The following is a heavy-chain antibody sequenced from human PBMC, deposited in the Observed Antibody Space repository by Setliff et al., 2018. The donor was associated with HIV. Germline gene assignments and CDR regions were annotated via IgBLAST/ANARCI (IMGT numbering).Heavy chain of an antibody. CDR2: ISYDGTTA. Sequence: PGGSLRLSCAASGFNFRSYSLHWVRQAPGEGLEWVAVISYDGTTAYYADSVKGRFTASRDNAKKTLYLQMDSLRLDDTAVYYCAKPDRLGVPAAIGPQHWGQGTLVTVSS. J-gene: IGHJ4*02. D-gene: IGHD2-2*02. CDR3: AKPDRLGVPAAIGPQH. V-gene: IGHV3-30*18. CDR1: GFNFRSYS.